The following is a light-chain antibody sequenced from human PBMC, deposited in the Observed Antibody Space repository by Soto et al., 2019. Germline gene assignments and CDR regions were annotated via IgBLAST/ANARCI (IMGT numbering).Light chain of an antibody. Sequence: DIQITQSPSTLSGSVGDRVTITCRASQTISSWLAWYQQKPGKAPKLLIYKASTLKSGVLSRFSGSGSGTEFTLTISSLQPDDFATYYCQHYNSYSEAFGQGTRLEI. CDR1: QTISSW. CDR3: QHYNSYSEA. CDR2: KAS. V-gene: IGKV1-5*03. J-gene: IGKJ5*01.